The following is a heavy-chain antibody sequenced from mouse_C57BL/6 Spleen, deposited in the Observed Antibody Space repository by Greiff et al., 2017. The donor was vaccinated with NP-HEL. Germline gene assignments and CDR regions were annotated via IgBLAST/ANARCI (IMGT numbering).Heavy chain of an antibody. CDR2: IRSKSNNYAT. D-gene: IGHD1-1*01. J-gene: IGHJ4*01. Sequence: EVKLVESGGGLVQPKGSLKLSCAASGFSFNTYAMNWVRQAPGKGLEWVARIRSKSNNYATYYADSVKDRFTISRDDSERMLYLQMNNLKTEDTAMYYCVRGIYYYGSSPFYYAMDYWGQGTSVTVSS. CDR1: GFSFNTYA. CDR3: VRGIYYYGSSPFYYAMDY. V-gene: IGHV10-1*01.